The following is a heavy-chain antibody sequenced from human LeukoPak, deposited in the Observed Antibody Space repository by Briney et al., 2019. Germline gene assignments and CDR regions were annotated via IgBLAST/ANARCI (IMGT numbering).Heavy chain of an antibody. D-gene: IGHD2-8*01. V-gene: IGHV4-30-2*01. J-gene: IGHJ3*01. CDR2: IYHSGST. Sequence: PSETLSLTCAVSGGSISSGGYSWSWIRQPPGKGLEWIGCIYHSGSTYYNPSLKSRVTMSVDRSKNQFSLNLRSVTAADTAVYYCGRHANGDSSAAFDLWGQGTMVFVSS. CDR3: GRHANGDSSAAFDL. CDR1: GGSISSGGYS.